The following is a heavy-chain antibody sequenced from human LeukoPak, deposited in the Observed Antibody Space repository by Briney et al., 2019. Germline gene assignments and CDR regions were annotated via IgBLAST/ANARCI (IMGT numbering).Heavy chain of an antibody. V-gene: IGHV3-30*18. J-gene: IGHJ4*02. D-gene: IGHD1-7*01. CDR2: ISYDGSNK. Sequence: PGGSLRLSCAASGFTFSSYGMHWVRQAPGKGLEWVAVISYDGSNKYYADSVKGRFTISRDNSKNTLYVQMNSLRAEDTALYYCAKVGIGGTYFDYWGQGTLVTVSS. CDR1: GFTFSSYG. CDR3: AKVGIGGTYFDY.